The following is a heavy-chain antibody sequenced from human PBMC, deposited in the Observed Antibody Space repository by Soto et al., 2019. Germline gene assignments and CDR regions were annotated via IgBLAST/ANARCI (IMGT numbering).Heavy chain of an antibody. D-gene: IGHD3-16*01. CDR1: GGILSRYA. J-gene: IGHJ4*02. V-gene: IGHV1-69*13. CDR3: AREFPYYVSSDSYLDY. CDR2: IIPIFGTA. Sequence: SVKVSCKASGGILSRYAVSWVRQAPGQGLEWMGGIIPIFGTANYTQKFQGRVTITADESTSTAYMDLSNLRSEDTAVYYCAREFPYYVSSDSYLDYWGQGALVTVSS.